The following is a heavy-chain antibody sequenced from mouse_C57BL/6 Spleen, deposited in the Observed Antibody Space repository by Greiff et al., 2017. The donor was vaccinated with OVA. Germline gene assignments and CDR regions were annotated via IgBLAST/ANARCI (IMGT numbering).Heavy chain of an antibody. Sequence: ESGPGLVQPSQSLSLTCSVTGYSITSGYYWNWIRQFPGNKLEWMGYISYDGSNNYNPSLKNRISITRDTSKNQFFLKLNSVTTEDTATYYCARVEEGAYYDYENYAMDYWGQGTSVTVSS. D-gene: IGHD2-4*01. J-gene: IGHJ4*01. V-gene: IGHV3-6*01. CDR2: ISYDGSN. CDR1: GYSITSGYY. CDR3: ARVEEGAYYDYENYAMDY.